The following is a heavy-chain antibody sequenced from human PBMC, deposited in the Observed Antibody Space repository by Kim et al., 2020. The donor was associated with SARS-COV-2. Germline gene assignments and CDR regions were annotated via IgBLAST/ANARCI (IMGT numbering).Heavy chain of an antibody. CDR2: IIPDFVTV. CDR1: GYNFNIYV. D-gene: IGHD6-6*01. J-gene: IGHJ4*02. Sequence: SVKVSCKASGYNFNIYVLAWVRQAPGHGLEWMGDIIPDFVTVNYAPKFQGRVTITADKSTNTAFMELSSLKSDDTAVYHFSRERQLVLDNLGQGSLVTV. V-gene: IGHV1-69*06. CDR3: SRERQLVLDN.